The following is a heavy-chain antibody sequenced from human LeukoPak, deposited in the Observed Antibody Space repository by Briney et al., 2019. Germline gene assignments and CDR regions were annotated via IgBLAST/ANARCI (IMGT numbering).Heavy chain of an antibody. J-gene: IGHJ6*02. D-gene: IGHD3-10*01. Sequence: GASVKVSCKASGYTFTGYYMHWVRQAPGQGLEWMGWINPNSGGTNYAQKFQGWVTMTRDTSISTAYMELSRLRSDDTAVYYCARADRVGMNYCGMDVWGQGTTVTVSS. V-gene: IGHV1-2*04. CDR3: ARADRVGMNYCGMDV. CDR2: INPNSGGT. CDR1: GYTFTGYY.